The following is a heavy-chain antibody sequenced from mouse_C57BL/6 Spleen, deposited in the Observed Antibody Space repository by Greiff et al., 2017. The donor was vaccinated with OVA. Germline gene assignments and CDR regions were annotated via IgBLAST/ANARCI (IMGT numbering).Heavy chain of an antibody. Sequence: VQLQQSGPELVKPGASVKISCKASGYTFTDYDMNWVKQTHGKSLEWIGAINPNNGGTCYNQKFKGKATLTVDKSSSTAYMELRSLTSEGSAVYYCARDLDYWGQGTTLTVSS. V-gene: IGHV1-26*01. CDR1: GYTFTDYD. J-gene: IGHJ2*01. CDR3: ARDLDY. CDR2: INPNNGGT.